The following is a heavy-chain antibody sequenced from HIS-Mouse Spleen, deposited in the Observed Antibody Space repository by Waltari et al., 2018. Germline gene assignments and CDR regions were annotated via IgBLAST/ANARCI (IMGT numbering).Heavy chain of an antibody. CDR2: INHSGST. J-gene: IGHJ6*02. Sequence: QVQLQQWGAGLLKPSETLSLTCAVYGGSFSGYYWSWIRQPPGKWLEWIVEINHSGSTNYNPSLKSRVPISVDTSKNQFSLKLSSVTAADTAVYYCARGDCSGGSCYYYYGMDVWGQGTTVTVSS. CDR1: GGSFSGYY. CDR3: ARGDCSGGSCYYYYGMDV. V-gene: IGHV4-34*01. D-gene: IGHD2-15*01.